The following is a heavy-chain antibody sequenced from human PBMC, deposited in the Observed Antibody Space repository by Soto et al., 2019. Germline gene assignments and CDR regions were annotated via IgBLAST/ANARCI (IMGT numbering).Heavy chain of an antibody. CDR3: ARLAYHSDSSGYYYGGLDF. V-gene: IGHV3-21*01. J-gene: IGHJ4*02. D-gene: IGHD3-22*01. CDR1: GFAFDTHS. CDR2: ISPSEIYI. Sequence: EVRLVESGGVLVKPGGSLRLSCAASGFAFDTHSMNWVRQAPGKGLEWLSSISPSEIYIFYADSVRGRFTISRNNAQNSLFLQMDNLRAEDTAVYFCARLAYHSDSSGYYYGGLDFYGQGTLVTVSS.